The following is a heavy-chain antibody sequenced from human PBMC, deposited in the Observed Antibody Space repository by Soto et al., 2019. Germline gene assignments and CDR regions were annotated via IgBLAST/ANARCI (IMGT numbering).Heavy chain of an antibody. CDR2: IYPGDSDT. D-gene: IGHD2-2*01. V-gene: IGHV5-51*01. J-gene: IGHJ6*02. Sequence: GESLKISCKGSGYIFTNYYIAWVRQMPGKGLEWMGLIYPGDSDTKYNPSLQGQVAISVDKSISTAYLHWSSLKASDTAIYYCARPSTSRNYYSGMDVWGQGTTVTAP. CDR3: ARPSTSRNYYSGMDV. CDR1: GYIFTNYY.